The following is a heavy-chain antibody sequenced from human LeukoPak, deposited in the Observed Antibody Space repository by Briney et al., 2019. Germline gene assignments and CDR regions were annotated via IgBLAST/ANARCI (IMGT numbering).Heavy chain of an antibody. CDR3: AADPPNSGSYFYAYY. CDR1: GFTFTSSA. J-gene: IGHJ4*02. D-gene: IGHD3-10*01. CDR2: IVVGSGNT. Sequence: SAKVSCKASGFTFTSSAVQWVRQARGQRLEWIGWIVVGSGNTNYAQKFQERVTITRDMSTSTAYMELSSLRSEDTAVYYCAADPPNSGSYFYAYYWGQGTLVTVSS. V-gene: IGHV1-58*01.